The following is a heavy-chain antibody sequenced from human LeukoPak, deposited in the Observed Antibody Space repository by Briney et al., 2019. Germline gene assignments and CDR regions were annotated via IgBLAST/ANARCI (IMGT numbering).Heavy chain of an antibody. V-gene: IGHV4-59*01. CDR1: GGSISTYY. D-gene: IGHD3-22*01. J-gene: IGHJ4*02. CDR2: IYYSGST. CDR3: ARSLSPNYYDLLDY. Sequence: SETLSLICAVSGGSISTYYWSWIRQPPGKGLEWIGYIYYSGSTNYNPSLKSRVTISLDTSKNQFSLKLNSVTAADTAMYYCARSLSPNYYDLLDYWGQGTLVTVSS.